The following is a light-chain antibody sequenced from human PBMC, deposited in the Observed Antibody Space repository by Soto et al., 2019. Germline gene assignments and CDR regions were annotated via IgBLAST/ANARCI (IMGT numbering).Light chain of an antibody. CDR1: QSISSG. J-gene: IGKJ1*01. CDR3: QQYNSYSWT. CDR2: DAS. V-gene: IGKV1-5*01. Sequence: DIQMTQSPSTLSASVGDRVTITCRASQSISSGLAWYQQKPGKATKLLIYDASSLESGVPSRFSGSGSGTEFTLTISSLQPDDFATYYCQQYNSYSWTFGQGTKVDI.